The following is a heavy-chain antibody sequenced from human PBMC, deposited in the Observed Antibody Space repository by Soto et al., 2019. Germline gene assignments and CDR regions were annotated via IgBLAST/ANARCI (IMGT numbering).Heavy chain of an antibody. CDR1: GFSLSTSGAA. CDR3: AHRATMTIFGLIIDNGIWFDP. J-gene: IGHJ5*02. CDR2: IYWDGDK. D-gene: IGHD3-3*01. Sequence: QINLIESGPTLVKPTQTLTLTCTFSGFSLSTSGAAVGWVRQPPGRALEWLALIYWDGDKRYNATLGNRLTFTKAPSMNQVVLTLTNVDPADTATYYCAHRATMTIFGLIIDNGIWFDPWGQGTRVIVSS. V-gene: IGHV2-5*02.